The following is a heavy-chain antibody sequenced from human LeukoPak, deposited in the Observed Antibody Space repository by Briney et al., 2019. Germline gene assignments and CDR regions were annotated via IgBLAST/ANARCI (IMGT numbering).Heavy chain of an antibody. CDR1: GFSLSTSGMC. D-gene: IGHD3-3*01. V-gene: IGHV2-70*01. CDR3: ARIRRWYYDFWSGYYFDY. Sequence: ESGPTLVNPTQTLTLTCTFSGFSLSTSGMCVSWIRQPPGKALEWLALIDWDDDKYYSTSLKTRLTISKDTSKNQVVLTMTNMDPVDTATYYCARIRRWYYDFWSGYYFDYWGRGTLVTVSS. J-gene: IGHJ4*02. CDR2: IDWDDDK.